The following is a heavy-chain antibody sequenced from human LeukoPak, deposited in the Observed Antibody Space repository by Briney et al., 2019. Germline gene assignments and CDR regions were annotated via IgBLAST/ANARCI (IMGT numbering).Heavy chain of an antibody. D-gene: IGHD6-13*01. CDR2: INPSGGST. CDR3: ARGELGSSFRIHNWFDP. CDR1: GYTFTSYF. Sequence: APVKVSCKASGYTFTSYFMHWVRQAPGQGLEWMGIINPSGGSTSYAQKFQGRVTMTRDTSTSTVYMELSSLRSEDTAVYYCARGELGSSFRIHNWFDPWGQGTLVTVSS. V-gene: IGHV1-46*01. J-gene: IGHJ5*02.